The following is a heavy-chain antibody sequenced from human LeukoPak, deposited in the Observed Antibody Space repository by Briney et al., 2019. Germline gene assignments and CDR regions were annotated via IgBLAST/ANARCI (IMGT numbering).Heavy chain of an antibody. D-gene: IGHD3-3*01. CDR3: ARDFRAYCDFWSGYENIDF. Sequence: GGSLRLSCAASGFTFSSYAMHWVRQAPGKGLEWVAVISYGGSNKYYADSVKGRFTISRDNSKNTLYLQMNSLGAEDTAVYYCARDFRAYCDFWSGYENIDFWGQGTLVTVSS. CDR2: ISYGGSNK. CDR1: GFTFSSYA. V-gene: IGHV3-30-3*01. J-gene: IGHJ4*02.